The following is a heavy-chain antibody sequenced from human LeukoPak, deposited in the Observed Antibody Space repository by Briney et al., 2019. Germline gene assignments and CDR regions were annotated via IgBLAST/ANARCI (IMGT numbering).Heavy chain of an antibody. D-gene: IGHD3-3*01. Sequence: ASVKVSCKASGYTFTGYYMHWVRQAPGQGLEWMGWINPNSGGTNYAQKFQGRVTMTRDTSISTAYMELSRLRSDDTAVYYCAREFGETYYDFWSGYYSWFDPWGREPWSPSPQ. J-gene: IGHJ5*02. CDR3: AREFGETYYDFWSGYYSWFDP. CDR2: INPNSGGT. V-gene: IGHV1-2*02. CDR1: GYTFTGYY.